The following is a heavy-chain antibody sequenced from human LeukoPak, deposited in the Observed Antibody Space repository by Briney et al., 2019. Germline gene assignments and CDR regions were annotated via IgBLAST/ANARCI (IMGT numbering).Heavy chain of an antibody. Sequence: PSETLSLTCAVSGGSISSSSYYWGWIRQPPGKGLEWIGSIYYSGGTYYNPSLESRVTISVDTSKNQFSLKLTSVTAEDSAVYYCASNPYSNSHNWFDPWGQGTLVTVSS. D-gene: IGHD6-6*01. CDR3: ASNPYSNSHNWFDP. CDR1: GGSISSSSYY. CDR2: IYYSGGT. V-gene: IGHV4-39*01. J-gene: IGHJ5*02.